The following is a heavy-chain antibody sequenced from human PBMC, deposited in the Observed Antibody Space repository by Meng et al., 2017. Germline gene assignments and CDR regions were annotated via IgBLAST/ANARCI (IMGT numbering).Heavy chain of an antibody. CDR2: ISAYNGNT. V-gene: IGHV1-18*01. Sequence: QVQPGQSGAEVKKPGASVKVSCKASGYTFTSYGISWVRQAPGQGLEWMGWISAYNGNTNYAQKLQGRVTMTTDTSTSTAYMELRSLRSDDTAVYYCARLLRPYSSSSNFDYWGQGTLVTVSS. J-gene: IGHJ4*02. CDR3: ARLLRPYSSSSNFDY. CDR1: GYTFTSYG. D-gene: IGHD6-6*01.